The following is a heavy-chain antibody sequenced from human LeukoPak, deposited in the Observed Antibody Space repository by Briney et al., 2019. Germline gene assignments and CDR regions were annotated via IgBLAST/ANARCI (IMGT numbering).Heavy chain of an antibody. J-gene: IGHJ4*02. D-gene: IGHD6-13*01. Sequence: ASVKVSCKASGYTFTSYDINWVRQAPGQGLEWMGWINTNTGNPTYAQGFTGRFVFSLDTSVSTAYLQISSLKAEDTAVYYCARSNIAAAEDYYFDYWGQGTLVTVSS. CDR1: GYTFTSYD. CDR3: ARSNIAAAEDYYFDY. V-gene: IGHV7-4-1*02. CDR2: INTNTGNP.